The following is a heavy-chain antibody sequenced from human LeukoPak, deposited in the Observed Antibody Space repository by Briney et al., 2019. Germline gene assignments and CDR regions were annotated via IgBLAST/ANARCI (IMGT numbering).Heavy chain of an antibody. Sequence: ASVKVSCKASGYTFTSYDINWVRQATGQGLEWMGWMNPNSGNTGYAHTFQGRVTMTRNTSISTAYMELSSLRSEDTAVSYCARTKTVVVPSLSYWGQGTLVTVSS. CDR3: ARTKTVVVPSLSY. CDR1: GYTFTSYD. V-gene: IGHV1-8*01. J-gene: IGHJ4*02. D-gene: IGHD2-15*01. CDR2: MNPNSGNT.